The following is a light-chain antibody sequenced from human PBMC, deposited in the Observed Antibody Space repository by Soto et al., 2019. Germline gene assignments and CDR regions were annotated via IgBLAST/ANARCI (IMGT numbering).Light chain of an antibody. CDR3: QQSYSTPIT. CDR2: AAS. V-gene: IGKV1-39*01. J-gene: IGKJ5*01. Sequence: DIQMTQSPSSLSASVGDRVTIICRASQSISSYLNWYQQKPGQAPKLLIYAASSLQSGVPSRFSGSGSGTYFTLTISSLQPEDFATYYCQQSYSTPITFGQGTRLEIK. CDR1: QSISSY.